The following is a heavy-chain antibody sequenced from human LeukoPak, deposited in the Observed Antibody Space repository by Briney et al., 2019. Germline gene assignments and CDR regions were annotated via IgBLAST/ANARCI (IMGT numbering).Heavy chain of an antibody. CDR3: ARDRYCSGGSCYDY. CDR1: GYTFTDYY. D-gene: IGHD2-15*01. CDR2: INPNSGGT. Sequence: ASVKVSCKASGYTFTDYYMHWVRQAPGQGLEWMGWINPNSGGTNYAQKFQGRVTMTRDTSISTAYMELSRLRSDDTAVYYCARDRYCSGGSCYDYWGQGTLVTVSS. V-gene: IGHV1-2*02. J-gene: IGHJ4*02.